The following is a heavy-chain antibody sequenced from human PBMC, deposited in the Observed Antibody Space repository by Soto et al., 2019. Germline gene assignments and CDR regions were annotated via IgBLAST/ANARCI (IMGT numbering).Heavy chain of an antibody. CDR2: IYYSGST. CDR1: GGSISSSSYY. D-gene: IGHD6-13*01. J-gene: IGHJ4*02. V-gene: IGHV4-39*01. Sequence: QLQLQESGTGLVKPSETLSLTCTVSGGSISSSSYYWGWIRQPPGKGLEWIGSIYYSGSTYYNPSLKSRVTISVDTSKNQFSLKLSSVTAADTAVYYCARHDGGSSWYYSDYWGQGTLVTVSS. CDR3: ARHDGGSSWYYSDY.